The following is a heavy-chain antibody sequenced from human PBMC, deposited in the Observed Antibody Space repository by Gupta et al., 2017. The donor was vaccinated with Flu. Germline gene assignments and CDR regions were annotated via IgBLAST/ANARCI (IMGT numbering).Heavy chain of an antibody. CDR2: ISSTGANA. Sequence: SWVRQAPGKGLEWVSYISSTGANAYYAESVKGRFTVSRDNAKKSVFLQMGSLRAEDTATYYCARDRMDLVGGYYYYYMDVWGKGATVTVSS. V-gene: IGHV3-11*01. CDR3: ARDRMDLVGGYYYYYMDV. D-gene: IGHD3-16*01. J-gene: IGHJ6*03.